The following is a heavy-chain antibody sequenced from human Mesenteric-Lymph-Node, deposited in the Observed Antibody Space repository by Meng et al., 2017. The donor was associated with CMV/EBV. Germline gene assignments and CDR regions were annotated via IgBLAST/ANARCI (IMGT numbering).Heavy chain of an antibody. CDR1: GFIFNTYD. V-gene: IGHV3-30*03. J-gene: IGHJ4*02. Sequence: GESLKISCAASGFIFNTYDMHWVRQAPGKGLEWVAVISYDATNKFYGDSVKGRFTISRDSSKNTLYLQMNSLRAEDTAAYYCARSPHSSGWHFDYWGQGTLVTVSS. D-gene: IGHD6-25*01. CDR3: ARSPHSSGWHFDY. CDR2: ISYDATNK.